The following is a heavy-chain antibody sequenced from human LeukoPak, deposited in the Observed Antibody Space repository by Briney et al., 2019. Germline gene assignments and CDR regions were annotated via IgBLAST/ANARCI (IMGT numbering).Heavy chain of an antibody. J-gene: IGHJ6*03. CDR3: ARADSVPAGDYHYWYMDV. CDR2: INPNTGGT. CDR1: EYTFTGYF. V-gene: IGHV1-2*02. Sequence: GASVNVSCKASEYTFTGYFMHWVRQAPRQGLQWMGWINPNTGGTDYAQKFQGRVTMTRDTSISTVYMELSSLRSDDTAVYYCARADSVPAGDYHYWYMDVWGKGTTVTVSS. D-gene: IGHD2-2*01.